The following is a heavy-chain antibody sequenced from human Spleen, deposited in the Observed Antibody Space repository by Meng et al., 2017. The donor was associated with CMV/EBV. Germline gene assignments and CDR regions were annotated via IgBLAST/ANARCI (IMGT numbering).Heavy chain of an antibody. CDR2: INHSGST. CDR3: ARDRIPGIRAYYFDY. J-gene: IGHJ4*02. D-gene: IGHD3-3*02. Sequence: HVAITQLGAGLLKPSETLSLTCAVYGGSFSGYYWSWIRQPSGKGLEWIGEINHSGSTNYNPSLKSRVTISVDTSKNQFSLKLSSVTAADTAVYYCARDRIPGIRAYYFDYWGQGTLVTVSS. CDR1: GGSFSGYY. V-gene: IGHV4-34*01.